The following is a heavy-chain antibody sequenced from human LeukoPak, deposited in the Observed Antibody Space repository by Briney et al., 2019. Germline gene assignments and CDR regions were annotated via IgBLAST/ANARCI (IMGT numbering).Heavy chain of an antibody. V-gene: IGHV3-13*04. J-gene: IGHJ1*01. Sequence: GGSLRLSCAASGFTFSNYDMHWVRQATGKGLEYVSAIGVGGDTYYSGSVKGRFTISRENAENTVSLQMNSLRAEDTGVYYCARAPSEIGGYYPEYFRHWGQGTLVTVSS. CDR3: ARAPSEIGGYYPEYFRH. CDR1: GFTFSNYD. CDR2: IGVGGDT. D-gene: IGHD3-22*01.